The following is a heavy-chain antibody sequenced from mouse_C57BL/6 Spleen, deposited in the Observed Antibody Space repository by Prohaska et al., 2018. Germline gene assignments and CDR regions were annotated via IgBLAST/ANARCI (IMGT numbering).Heavy chain of an antibody. D-gene: IGHD1-1*01. Sequence: QVTLKESGPGILQSSQTLSLTCSFSGFSLSTSGMGVSWIRQPSGKGLEWLAHIYWDDDKRYNPSLKCRLTISKDTSRNQVFLKITSVDTADTATYYCDRGDGSSYWEAMDYWGQGASVTVSS. CDR1: GFSLSTSGMG. CDR3: DRGDGSSYWEAMDY. V-gene: IGHV8-12*01. J-gene: IGHJ4*01. CDR2: IYWDDDK.